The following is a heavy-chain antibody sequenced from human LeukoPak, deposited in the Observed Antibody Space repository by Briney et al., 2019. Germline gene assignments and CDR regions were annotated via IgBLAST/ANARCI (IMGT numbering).Heavy chain of an antibody. J-gene: IGHJ4*02. V-gene: IGHV3-49*04. Sequence: PGGPLRLSCTASGFTFGDYAMSWVRQAPGKGREWGVFIRSKAYGGTTEYAASVKGRFTISRDDSKTIAYLHMNSLKTEDTAVYHCTRARTTTVTSPGDYRGQGTLVTVSS. CDR2: IRSKAYGGTT. CDR1: GFTFGDYA. CDR3: TRARTTTVTSPGDY. D-gene: IGHD4-17*01.